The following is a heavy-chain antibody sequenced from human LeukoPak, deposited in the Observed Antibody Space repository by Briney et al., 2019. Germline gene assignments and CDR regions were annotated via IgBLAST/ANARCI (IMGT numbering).Heavy chain of an antibody. J-gene: IGHJ4*02. CDR3: ARDGVVTMELDY. CDR1: GGSISSYY. V-gene: IGHV4-4*07. CDR2: IYTSGST. Sequence: LSETLSLTCTVSGGSISSYYWSRIRQPAGKGLEWIGRIYTSGSTNYNPSLKSRVSISLDTSKNQFSLNLKSVTAADTAMYYCARDGVVTMELDYWGQGTLVTVSS. D-gene: IGHD3-3*01.